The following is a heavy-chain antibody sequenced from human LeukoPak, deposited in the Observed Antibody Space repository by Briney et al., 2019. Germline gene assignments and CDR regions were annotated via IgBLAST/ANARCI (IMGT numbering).Heavy chain of an antibody. CDR2: ISASGVAT. V-gene: IGHV3-23*01. CDR1: GFTFSCCG. CDR3: AKDGLELELLWFGECDY. Sequence: GGTLRLSCAASGFTFSCCGVTWVRQAPGKGLEWVAGISASGVATHYADSVKGRFTISRDNSKNTLYLQMNSLRAEDTAVYYCAKDGLELELLWFGECDYWGQGTLVTVSS. J-gene: IGHJ4*02. D-gene: IGHD3-10*01.